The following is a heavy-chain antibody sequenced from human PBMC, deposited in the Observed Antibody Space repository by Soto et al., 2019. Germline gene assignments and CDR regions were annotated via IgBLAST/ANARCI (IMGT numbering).Heavy chain of an antibody. V-gene: IGHV3-11*01. CDR2: ISSTGASL. Sequence: QVQLVESGGGLVKPGGSLRLSCAASGFTFDDYYLYWIRQAPGKGLECISYISSTGASLSYVDSVKGRFTVSRDNAKNSLYLQMNSLRVEDTALYYCARSSPPYSSGGNSLDSWGQGTLVTVSS. CDR1: GFTFDDYY. D-gene: IGHD6-19*01. J-gene: IGHJ4*02. CDR3: ARSSPPYSSGGNSLDS.